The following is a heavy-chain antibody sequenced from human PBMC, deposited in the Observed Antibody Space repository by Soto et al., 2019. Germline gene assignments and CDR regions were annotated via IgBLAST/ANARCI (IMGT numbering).Heavy chain of an antibody. CDR3: ARDPTVTMFDY. CDR2: IKQDGSEK. D-gene: IGHD4-17*01. Sequence: PGGSLRLSCAASGFTFRNYGMNWVRQAPGKGLEWVANIKQDGSEKYYVDSVKGRFTISRDNAKNSLYLQMNSLRAEDTAMYYCARDPTVTMFDYWGQGTLVTVSS. CDR1: GFTFRNYG. V-gene: IGHV3-7*01. J-gene: IGHJ4*02.